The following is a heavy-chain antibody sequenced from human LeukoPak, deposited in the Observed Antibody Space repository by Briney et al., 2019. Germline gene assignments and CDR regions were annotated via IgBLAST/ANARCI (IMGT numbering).Heavy chain of an antibody. CDR1: GYTFTSYG. J-gene: IGHJ6*02. CDR3: AREGRLGYCSGGSCYTAVPYYYYGMDV. Sequence: ASVKVSCKASGYTFTSYGISWVRQAPGQGLEWMGWISAYNGNTNYAQKLQGRVTMTTDTSTSTAYMELRSLRSDDTAVYYCAREGRLGYCSGGSCYTAVPYYYYGMDVWGQGTTATVSS. D-gene: IGHD2-15*01. V-gene: IGHV1-18*01. CDR2: ISAYNGNT.